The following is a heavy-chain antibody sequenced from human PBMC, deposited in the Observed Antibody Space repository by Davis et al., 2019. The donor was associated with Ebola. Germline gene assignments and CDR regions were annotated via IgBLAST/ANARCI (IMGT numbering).Heavy chain of an antibody. V-gene: IGHV4-39*01. D-gene: IGHD3-16*01. Sequence: MPSETLSPTCSVPGGSMIGSGLHWGWIRQPPGKGLEWIATIYYGGHTYYEPSLQSRVTISVDTSRNQFSLQVISVTAADPAVDYCAGHFGAAAHHFDYWGQGTLVTVSS. CDR1: GGSMIGSGLH. CDR2: IYYGGHT. J-gene: IGHJ4*02. CDR3: AGHFGAAAHHFDY.